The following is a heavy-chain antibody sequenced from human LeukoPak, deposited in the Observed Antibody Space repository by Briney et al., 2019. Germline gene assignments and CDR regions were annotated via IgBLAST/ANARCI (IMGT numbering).Heavy chain of an antibody. V-gene: IGHV3-66*01. J-gene: IGHJ4*02. Sequence: PGGSLRLSCAASGFTVSSNYMSWVRQAPGKGLEWVSVIYSGGSTYYADSVKGRFTISRDNSKNTLYLQMNSLRAEDTAVYYCAKDLSVTIIGIAAAGVNYWGQGTLVTVSS. CDR2: IYSGGST. D-gene: IGHD6-13*01. CDR3: AKDLSVTIIGIAAAGVNY. CDR1: GFTVSSNY.